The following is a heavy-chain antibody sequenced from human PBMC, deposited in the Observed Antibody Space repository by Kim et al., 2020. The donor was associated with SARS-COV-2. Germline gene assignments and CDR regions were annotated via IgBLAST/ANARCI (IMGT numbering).Heavy chain of an antibody. CDR1: GFTFSNAW. D-gene: IGHD5-12*01. J-gene: IGHJ6*02. CDR3: TTGAGGYSGYDSLSYYYYYGMDV. Sequence: GGSLRLSCAASGFTFSNAWMSWVRQAPGKGLEWVGRIKSKTDGGTTDYAAPVKGRFTISRDDSKNTLYLQMNSLKTEDTAVYYCTTGAGGYSGYDSLSYYYYYGMDVWGQGTTVTVSS. V-gene: IGHV3-15*01. CDR2: IKSKTDGGTT.